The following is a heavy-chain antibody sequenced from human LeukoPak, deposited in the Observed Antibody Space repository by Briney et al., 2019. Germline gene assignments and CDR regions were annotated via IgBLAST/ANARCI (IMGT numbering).Heavy chain of an antibody. V-gene: IGHV4-39*07. J-gene: IGHJ5*02. Sequence: SETLSLTCTVSGGSISSSSYYWGWIRQPPGKGLEWIGSIYYSGSTYYNPSLKSRVTISVDTSKNQFSLKLSSVTAADTAVYYCARDEYQLLGGWFDPWGQGTLVTVSS. CDR1: GGSISSSSYY. CDR2: IYYSGST. CDR3: ARDEYQLLGGWFDP. D-gene: IGHD2-2*01.